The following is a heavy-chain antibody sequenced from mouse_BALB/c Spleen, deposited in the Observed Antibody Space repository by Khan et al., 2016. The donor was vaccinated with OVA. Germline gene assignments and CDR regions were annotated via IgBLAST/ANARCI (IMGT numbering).Heavy chain of an antibody. CDR1: GFSLTNYG. CDR3: ARQPYYHYNIMDY. D-gene: IGHD2-10*01. CDR2: IWNDGNT. J-gene: IGHJ4*01. V-gene: IGHV2-6-1*01. Sequence: QVQLKESGPGLAAPSQSLSITCTTSGFSLTNYGVHWVRQSPGKGLEWLAVIWNDGNTNYNSALKSRLTITKDNSQSQVFLKTNSLQTDDTAIYFCARQPYYHYNIMDYWGQGTSVTVSS.